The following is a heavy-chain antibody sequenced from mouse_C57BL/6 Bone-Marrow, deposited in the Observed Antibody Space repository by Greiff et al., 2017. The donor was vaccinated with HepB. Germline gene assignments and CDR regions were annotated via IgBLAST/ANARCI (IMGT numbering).Heavy chain of an antibody. CDR2: IDPSDSYT. D-gene: IGHD2-4*01. CDR1: GYTFTSYW. CDR3: ARTEIYYDYDVSFYWYFDV. Sequence: QVQLKQPGAELVMPGASVKLSCKASGYTFTSYWMHWVKQRPGQGLEWIGEIDPSDSYTNYNQKFKGKSTLTVDKSSSTAYMQLSSLTSEDSAVYYCARTEIYYDYDVSFYWYFDVWGTGTTVTVSS. J-gene: IGHJ1*03. V-gene: IGHV1-69*01.